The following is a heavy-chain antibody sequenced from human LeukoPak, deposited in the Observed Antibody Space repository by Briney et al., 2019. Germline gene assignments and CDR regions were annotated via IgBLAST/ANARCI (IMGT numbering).Heavy chain of an antibody. V-gene: IGHV3-23*01. Sequence: PGGSLRLSCAASGFTFSSYAMSWVRQASGKGLEWVSVISSSGGSAYYADSVKGRFTISRDNSKNTLYLQMNNLRAEGTAVYYCAKDLSSGYFYFDYWGQGTLVTVSS. CDR1: GFTFSSYA. CDR3: AKDLSSGYFYFDY. CDR2: ISSSGGSA. D-gene: IGHD3-22*01. J-gene: IGHJ4*02.